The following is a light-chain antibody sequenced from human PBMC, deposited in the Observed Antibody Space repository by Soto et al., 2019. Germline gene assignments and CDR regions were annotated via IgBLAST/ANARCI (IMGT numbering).Light chain of an antibody. CDR1: SGHSSYA. J-gene: IGLJ1*01. CDR3: QTWGSGMKV. Sequence: QLVLTQSPSASASLGASVKLTCTLSSGHSSYAIAWHQQQPEKGPRYLMRVNSDGSHTKGDGIPDRFSGSSSGAERYLTISSLQSEDEADYYCQTWGSGMKVFGTGTKVTVL. V-gene: IGLV4-69*01. CDR2: VNSDGSH.